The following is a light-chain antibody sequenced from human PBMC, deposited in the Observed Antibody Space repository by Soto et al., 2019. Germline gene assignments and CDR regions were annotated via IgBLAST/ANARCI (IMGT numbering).Light chain of an antibody. CDR3: SSYTSRNTLV. J-gene: IGLJ3*02. CDR2: EVT. CDR1: SSDVGGYNY. V-gene: IGLV2-14*01. Sequence: QSALTQTASVSGSPGQSITISCTGTSSDVGGYNYVSWYQQHPGKAPKLMIYEVTNRPSGVSNRFSGSKSGNTASLTISGLQAEDEADYYCSSYTSRNTLVFGGGTKLTVL.